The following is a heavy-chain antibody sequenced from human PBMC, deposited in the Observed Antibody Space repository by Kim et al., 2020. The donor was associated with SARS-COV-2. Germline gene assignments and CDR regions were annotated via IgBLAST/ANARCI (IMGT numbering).Heavy chain of an antibody. Sequence: LETLSLTCTVSGGSISSSSYYWGWIRQPPGKGLEWIGSIYYSGSTYYNPSLKSRVTISVDTSKNQFSLKLSSVTAADTAVYYCARNYDSSGYYLKSYYF. J-gene: IGHJ4*01. V-gene: IGHV4-39*01. CDR2: IYYSGST. CDR1: GGSISSSSYY. D-gene: IGHD3-22*01. CDR3: ARNYDSSGYYLKSYYF.